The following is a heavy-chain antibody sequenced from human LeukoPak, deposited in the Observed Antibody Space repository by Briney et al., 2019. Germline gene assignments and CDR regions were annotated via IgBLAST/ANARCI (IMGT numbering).Heavy chain of an antibody. CDR3: ATSAARAIES. V-gene: IGHV3-7*01. CDR2: IKLDGSEK. CDR1: GFSFSSHW. D-gene: IGHD6-25*01. J-gene: IGHJ4*02. Sequence: GGSLRLSCAASGFSFSSHWMTWVRQAPGKGLEWVANIKLDGSEKHYVDSVKGRFTISRDNTKNSLYLQMNSLRVEDTAVYYCATSAARAIESWGQGTLVTVSS.